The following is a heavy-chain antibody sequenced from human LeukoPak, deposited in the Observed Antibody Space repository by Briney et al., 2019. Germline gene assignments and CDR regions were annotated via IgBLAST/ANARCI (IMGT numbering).Heavy chain of an antibody. J-gene: IGHJ6*02. CDR1: GFTFSSYA. CDR2: ISGSGGST. Sequence: GGSLGLSCAASGFTFSSYAMSWVRQAPGKGLEWVSAISGSGGSTYYADSVKGRFTISRDNSKNTLYLQMNSLRAEGTAVYYCAKAPSGDLGMDVWGQGTTVTVSS. V-gene: IGHV3-23*01. D-gene: IGHD3-10*01. CDR3: AKAPSGDLGMDV.